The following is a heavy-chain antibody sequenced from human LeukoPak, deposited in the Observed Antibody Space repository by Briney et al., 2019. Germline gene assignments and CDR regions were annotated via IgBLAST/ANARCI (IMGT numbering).Heavy chain of an antibody. CDR1: GFTFSSYA. D-gene: IGHD6-6*01. V-gene: IGHV3-23*01. Sequence: GGSLRLSCAASGFTFSSYAMSWVRQAPGKGLEWVSVISGSGGSTYYADSVKGRFTISRDNSKNSLYLQMNSLRAEDTAVYYCARVGSGSSSYGYYYMDVWGKGTTVTVSS. CDR3: ARVGSGSSSYGYYYMDV. J-gene: IGHJ6*03. CDR2: ISGSGGST.